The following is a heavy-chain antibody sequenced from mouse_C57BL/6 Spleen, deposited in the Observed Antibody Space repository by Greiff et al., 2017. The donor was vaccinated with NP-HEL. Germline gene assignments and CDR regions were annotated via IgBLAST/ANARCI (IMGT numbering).Heavy chain of an antibody. CDR2: INPNNGGT. D-gene: IGHD2-2*01. J-gene: IGHJ4*01. V-gene: IGHV1-22*01. CDR3: ARGVWLRHYAMDY. CDR1: GYTFTDYN. Sequence: EVQLQQSGPELVKPGASVKMSCKASGYTFTDYNMHWVKQSHGKSLEWIGYINPNNGGTSYNQKFKGKATLTVNKSSSTAYMELRSLTSEDSAVYYCARGVWLRHYAMDYWGQGTSVTVSS.